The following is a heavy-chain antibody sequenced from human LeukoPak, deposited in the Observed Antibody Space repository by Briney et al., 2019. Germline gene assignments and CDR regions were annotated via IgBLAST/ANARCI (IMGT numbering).Heavy chain of an antibody. CDR3: ASRYCSSTSCPEDYYYYYMDV. V-gene: IGHV4-59*08. D-gene: IGHD2-2*01. J-gene: IGHJ6*03. Sequence: SETLSLTSTVSGGSISSYYWSWIRQPPGKGLEWIGYIYYSGSTNYNPSLKSRVTISVDTSKNQFSLKLSSVTAADTAVYYCASRYCSSTSCPEDYYYYYMDVWGKGTTVTVSS. CDR2: IYYSGST. CDR1: GGSISSYY.